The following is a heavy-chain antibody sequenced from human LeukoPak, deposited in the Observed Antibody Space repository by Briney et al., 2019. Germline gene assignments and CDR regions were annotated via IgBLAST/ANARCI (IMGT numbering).Heavy chain of an antibody. CDR2: INPNSGGT. CDR3: ARAGSGASHFDY. J-gene: IGHJ4*02. V-gene: IGHV1-2*02. Sequence: ASVKVSCKASGYTFAGYYMHWVRQAPGQGLEWMGWINPNSGGTNYAQKFQGRVTITRDTSISTAYMELSRLRSDDTAVHYCARAGSGASHFDYWGQGTLVTVSS. CDR1: GYTFAGYY. D-gene: IGHD3-10*01.